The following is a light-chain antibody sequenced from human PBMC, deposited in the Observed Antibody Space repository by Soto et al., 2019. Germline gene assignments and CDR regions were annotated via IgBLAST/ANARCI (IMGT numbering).Light chain of an antibody. CDR1: QSVLYSSNNKNY. CDR2: WAS. J-gene: IGKJ4*01. CDR3: QQYYSTLLT. V-gene: IGKV4-1*01. Sequence: DIVMTQSPDSLAVSLGERATINCKSSQSVLYSSNNKNYLAWYQQKQGQPPKLLIYWASTRESGVPDRVSGSGSGTDFPLTISSLQAEDVAVYYCQQYYSTLLTFGGGTKVEIK.